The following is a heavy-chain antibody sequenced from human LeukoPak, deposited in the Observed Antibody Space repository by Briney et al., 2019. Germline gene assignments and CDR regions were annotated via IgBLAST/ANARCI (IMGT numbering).Heavy chain of an antibody. CDR3: ASVEMATIGAFDI. Sequence: PGGSLRLSCAASGFTFSSYAMSWVRQAPGKGLEWVSAISGSGGSTYYADSVKGRFTISRDNAKNTLYLQMNSLRAEDTAVYYCASVEMATIGAFDIWGQGTMVTVSS. V-gene: IGHV3-23*01. J-gene: IGHJ3*02. CDR1: GFTFSSYA. CDR2: ISGSGGST. D-gene: IGHD5-24*01.